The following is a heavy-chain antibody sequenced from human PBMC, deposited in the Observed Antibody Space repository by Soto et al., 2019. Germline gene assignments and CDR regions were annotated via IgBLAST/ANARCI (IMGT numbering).Heavy chain of an antibody. J-gene: IGHJ2*01. V-gene: IGHV3-23*01. D-gene: IGHD3-22*01. Sequence: GESLKISCAASGFTFSSYAMSWVRQAPGKGLEWVSAISGSGGSTYYADSVKGRFTISRDNSKNTLYLQMNSLRAEDTAVYYCAKGGYYDSSGYYYWYFDLWGRGTLVTVSS. CDR1: GFTFSSYA. CDR2: ISGSGGST. CDR3: AKGGYYDSSGYYYWYFDL.